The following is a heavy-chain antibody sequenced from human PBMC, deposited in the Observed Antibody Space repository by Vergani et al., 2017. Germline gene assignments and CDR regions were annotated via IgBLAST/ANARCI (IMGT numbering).Heavy chain of an antibody. CDR1: GFTFSSYG. CDR3: AGPPSSCSGSFPYY. V-gene: IGHV3-33*01. J-gene: IGHJ4*02. CDR2: IWYDGSNK. D-gene: IGHD3-10*02. Sequence: QVQLVESGGGVVQPGRSLRLSCAASGFTFSSYGMHWVRQAPGKGLEWVAVIWYDGSNKYYADSVKGRFTISRDNSKNTLYLQMNSLSAEDTAVYYCAGPPSSCSGSFPYYWGQGTLVTVSS.